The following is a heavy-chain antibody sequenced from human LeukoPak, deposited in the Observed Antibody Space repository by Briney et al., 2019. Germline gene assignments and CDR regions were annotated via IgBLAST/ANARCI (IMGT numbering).Heavy chain of an antibody. CDR1: GFTFSIYG. D-gene: IGHD3-3*01. J-gene: IGHJ4*02. CDR2: VRFDQSAT. CDR3: VKDQGECPGSRCYLRFLEY. Sequence: GGSLRLSCAASGFTFSIYGMHWVRQAPGKGLEWVTIVRFDQSATVYADSVQGRFAISRDNSKNTVYLQMNSLRVEDTALYFCVKDQGECPGSRCYLRFLEYWGQGTLLIVSS. V-gene: IGHV3-30*02.